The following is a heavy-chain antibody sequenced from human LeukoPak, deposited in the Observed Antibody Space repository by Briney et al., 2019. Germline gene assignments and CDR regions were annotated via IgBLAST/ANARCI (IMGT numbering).Heavy chain of an antibody. J-gene: IGHJ4*02. V-gene: IGHV4-59*01. Sequence: SETLSLTCTVSGGSISNFYWSWIRQPPGKGLEWIGYIYYSGSTNYNPSLKSRVTISVDTSKNQFSLKLSSVTAADTAVYYCAGRDYYFDYWGQGTLVTVSS. CDR2: IYYSGST. D-gene: IGHD2-21*02. CDR3: AGRDYYFDY. CDR1: GGSISNFY.